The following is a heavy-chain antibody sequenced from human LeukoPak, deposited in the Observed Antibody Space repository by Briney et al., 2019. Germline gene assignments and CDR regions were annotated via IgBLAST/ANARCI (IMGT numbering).Heavy chain of an antibody. CDR3: ARQTTVRHYYYMDV. Sequence: SETLSLTCTVSGGSISSSSYYWGWIRQPPRKCLAWIVSIYYGGSTYYNPSLKSRVTISVDTSKNQFSLKLSSVTAADTAVYYCARQTTVRHYYYMDVWGKGTTVTVSS. CDR1: GGSISSSSYY. J-gene: IGHJ6*03. CDR2: IYYGGST. D-gene: IGHD4-17*01. V-gene: IGHV4-39*01.